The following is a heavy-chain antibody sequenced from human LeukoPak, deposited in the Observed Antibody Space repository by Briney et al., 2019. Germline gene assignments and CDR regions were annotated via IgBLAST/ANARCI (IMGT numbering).Heavy chain of an antibody. D-gene: IGHD6-13*01. CDR2: FYYSGSI. J-gene: IGHJ4*02. CDR3: ARISVAAAEEY. CDR1: GGSISSYC. V-gene: IGHV4-59*01. Sequence: SETLSLICTGSGGSISSYCWSSMRQPPGKGLEWIRHFYYSGSINYNPSLKSLVSISVDTSKNQFSLKLSSVTAADTVVYYCARISVAAAEEYWGQGTLVTVSS.